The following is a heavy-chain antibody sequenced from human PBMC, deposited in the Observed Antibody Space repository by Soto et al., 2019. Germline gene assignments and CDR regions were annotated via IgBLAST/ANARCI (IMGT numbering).Heavy chain of an antibody. CDR1: GYTFTSYG. CDR3: ARDSTWGDYDFWSGYYVPYGMDV. CDR2: ISAYNGNT. J-gene: IGHJ6*02. D-gene: IGHD3-3*01. V-gene: IGHV1-18*04. Sequence: ASVKVSCKASGYTFTSYGISWVRQAPGQGLEWMGWISAYNGNTNYAQKLQGRVTMTTDTSTSTAYMELRSLRSDDTAVYYCARDSTWGDYDFWSGYYVPYGMDVWGQGTTVTVSS.